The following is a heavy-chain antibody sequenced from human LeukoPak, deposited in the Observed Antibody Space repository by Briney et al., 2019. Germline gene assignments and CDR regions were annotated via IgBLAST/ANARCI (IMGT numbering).Heavy chain of an antibody. CDR1: GFTRSDYY. D-gene: IGHD1-7*01. CDR3: ARGTGTWYSFDM. J-gene: IGHJ3*02. V-gene: IGHV3-72*01. CDR2: TRNKANSYTT. Sequence: GGSLRLSCVGSGFTRSDYYMDWVRQAPGKGLEWVGRTRNKANSYTTEYAASVKGRFTISRDGSKNSLYLQMNSLKTEDTAVYYCARGTGTWYSFDMWGQGTMVTVS.